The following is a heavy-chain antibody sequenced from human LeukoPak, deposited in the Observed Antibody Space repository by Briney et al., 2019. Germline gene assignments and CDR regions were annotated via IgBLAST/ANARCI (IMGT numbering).Heavy chain of an antibody. Sequence: GGSLRLSCAASGFTFSSYGMHWVRQAPGKGLEWVAVISYDGSNKYYADSVKGRFSISRDNSKNTLYLQMNSLRAEDTAVYYCARVSLGDGYNWAYFDYWGQGTLVTVSS. V-gene: IGHV3-30*03. CDR3: ARVSLGDGYNWAYFDY. D-gene: IGHD5-24*01. J-gene: IGHJ4*02. CDR1: GFTFSSYG. CDR2: ISYDGSNK.